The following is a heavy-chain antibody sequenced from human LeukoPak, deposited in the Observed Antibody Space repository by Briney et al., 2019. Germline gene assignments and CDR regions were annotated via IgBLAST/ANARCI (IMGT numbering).Heavy chain of an antibody. CDR3: ARDRAAAAGASDY. J-gene: IGHJ4*02. CDR1: GYTFTGYY. CDR2: INPNSGGT. V-gene: IGHV1-2*02. Sequence: ASVKVSCKASGYTFTGYYMHWVRQAPGQGLEWMGWINPNSGGTNYAQKFQGRVTRTRDTSISTAYMELSRLRSDDTAVYYWARDRAAAAGASDYWGQGTLVTVSS. D-gene: IGHD6-25*01.